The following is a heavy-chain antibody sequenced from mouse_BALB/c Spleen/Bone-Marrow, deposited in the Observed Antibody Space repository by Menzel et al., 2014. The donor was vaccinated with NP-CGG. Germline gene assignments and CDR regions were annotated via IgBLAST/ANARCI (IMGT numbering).Heavy chain of an antibody. Sequence: EVQGVESGAELVKPGASVKLSCTASGFNIKDTYMHWVKQRPEQGLEWIGRIDPANGNTKYDPKFQGKATITADTSSNTAFLQLSSLTSEDTAVYYCALLYGNYDYWGQGTTLTVSS. CDR3: ALLYGNYDY. V-gene: IGHV14-3*02. CDR1: GFNIKDTY. D-gene: IGHD2-10*02. CDR2: IDPANGNT. J-gene: IGHJ2*01.